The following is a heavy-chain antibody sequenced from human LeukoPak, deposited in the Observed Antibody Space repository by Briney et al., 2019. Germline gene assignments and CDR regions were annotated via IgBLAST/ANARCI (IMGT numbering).Heavy chain of an antibody. CDR1: GFIFSDYA. V-gene: IGHV3-23*01. Sequence: GGSMRLSCAASGFIFSDYAMSWVRQAPGKGLEWVSGVSGSGSSSYYVDSVKGRFTISRDNSKNTLYLQMNSLRAEDTAVYYCAGRGTYCSSTSCPSIDYWGQGTLVTVSS. CDR2: VSGSGSSS. CDR3: AGRGTYCSSTSCPSIDY. J-gene: IGHJ4*02. D-gene: IGHD2-2*01.